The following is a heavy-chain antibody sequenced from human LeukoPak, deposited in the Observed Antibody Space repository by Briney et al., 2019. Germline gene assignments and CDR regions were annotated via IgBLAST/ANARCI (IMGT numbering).Heavy chain of an antibody. CDR1: GGSISSGGYY. CDR2: IYYSGST. J-gene: IGHJ5*02. CDR3: ARAIFGVVSRYNWFDP. Sequence: SETLSLTCTVSGGSISSGGYYWSWIRQHPGKGLEWIGYIYYSGSTYYNPSLKSRVTISVDTSKNQFSLKLSSVTAADTAVYYCARAIFGVVSRYNWFDPWGQGTLVTVSS. D-gene: IGHD3-3*01. V-gene: IGHV4-31*03.